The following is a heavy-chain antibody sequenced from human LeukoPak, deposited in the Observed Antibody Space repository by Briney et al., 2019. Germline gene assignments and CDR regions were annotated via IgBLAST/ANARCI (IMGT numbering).Heavy chain of an antibody. J-gene: IGHJ5*02. CDR1: GFTFSDYY. CDR3: ATASTVPAATFDP. D-gene: IGHD2-2*01. Sequence: PGGSLRLSCAASGFTFSDYYMSWIRQAPGKGLEWVSYISSSGSTIYYADSVKGRFTISRDNAKNSLYLQMNSLRAEDTAVYCCATASTVPAATFDPWGQGTLVTVSS. CDR2: ISSSGSTI. V-gene: IGHV3-11*01.